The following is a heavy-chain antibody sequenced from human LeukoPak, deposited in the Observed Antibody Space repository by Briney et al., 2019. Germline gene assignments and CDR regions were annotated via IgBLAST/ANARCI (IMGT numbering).Heavy chain of an antibody. CDR2: INHSGST. CDR3: ARGSPYCSSTSCPFVDY. CDR1: GGSFSGYY. Sequence: PSETLSLTCAVYGGSFSGYYWSWIRQPPGKGPEWIGEINHSGSTNYNPSLKSRVTISVDTSKNQFSLKLSSVTAADTAVYYCARGSPYCSSTSCPFVDYWGQGTLVSVSS. D-gene: IGHD2-2*01. J-gene: IGHJ4*02. V-gene: IGHV4-34*01.